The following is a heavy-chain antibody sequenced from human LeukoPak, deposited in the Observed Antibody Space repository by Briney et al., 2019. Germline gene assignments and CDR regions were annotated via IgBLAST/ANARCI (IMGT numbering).Heavy chain of an antibody. CDR2: ISGSGGST. V-gene: IGHV3-23*01. CDR1: GFTFSSYA. J-gene: IGHJ4*02. D-gene: IGHD6-13*01. CDR3: AKDSSYSSSWYFDY. Sequence: GRSLRLSCAASGFTFSSYAMSWVRQAPGKGLEWVSAISGSGGSTYYADSVKGRFTIPRDNSKNTLYLRMNSLRAEDTAVYYCAKDSSYSSSWYFDYWGQGTLVTVSS.